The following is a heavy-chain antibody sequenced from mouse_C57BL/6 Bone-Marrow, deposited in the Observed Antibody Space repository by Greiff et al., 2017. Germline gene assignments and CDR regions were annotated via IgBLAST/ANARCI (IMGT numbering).Heavy chain of an antibody. CDR2: VYPGSGST. Sequence: QVQLQQPGAELVKPGASVKMSCKASGYTFTSYWITWVRQRPGQGLEWIGDVYPGSGSTNYNEKVKGKATLTVDTSSSTAYMQLSSLTSEDSAVYCCARRGYDGSLLYWYFGVWGTGTTVTVSS. V-gene: IGHV1-55*01. J-gene: IGHJ1*03. D-gene: IGHD1-1*01. CDR1: GYTFTSYW. CDR3: ARRGYDGSLLYWYFGV.